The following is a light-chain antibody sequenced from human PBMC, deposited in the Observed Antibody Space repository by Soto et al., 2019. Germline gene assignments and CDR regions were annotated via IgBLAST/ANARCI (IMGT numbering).Light chain of an antibody. V-gene: IGLV2-14*01. Sequence: QSALTQPASVSGSPGQSITISCTGTSSDIGGYKSVSWYQQHPGKAPKLMIYEVSNRPSGVSNRFSGSKSGNTASLTISGLQAEDEAYYYCSSYTSSSTVVFGGGTKLTVL. CDR2: EVS. CDR3: SSYTSSSTVV. CDR1: SSDIGGYKS. J-gene: IGLJ2*01.